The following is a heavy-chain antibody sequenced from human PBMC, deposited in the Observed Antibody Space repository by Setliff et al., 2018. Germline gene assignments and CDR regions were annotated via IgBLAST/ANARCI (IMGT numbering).Heavy chain of an antibody. CDR2: IIPILGIA. D-gene: IGHD3-10*01. CDR1: GGTFSSYT. CDR3: ARDISLGKAAVWFGELKGWFDP. V-gene: IGHV1-69*04. Sequence: SVKVSCKSSGGTFSSYTISWVRQAPGQGLEWMGRIIPILGIANYAQKFQGRVTITADKSTSTAYMELSSLRSEDTAVYYCARDISLGKAAVWFGELKGWFDPWGQGTLVTVSS. J-gene: IGHJ5*02.